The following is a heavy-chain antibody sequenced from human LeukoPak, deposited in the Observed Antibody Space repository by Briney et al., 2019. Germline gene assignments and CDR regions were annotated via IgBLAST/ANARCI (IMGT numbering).Heavy chain of an antibody. J-gene: IGHJ4*02. CDR3: ARGGGWYADY. V-gene: IGHV3-21*01. D-gene: IGHD6-19*01. CDR2: ISSSSSYI. CDR1: GFTLSSYS. Sequence: GGSLRLSCAASGFTLSSYSMNWVRQAPGKGLEWVSSISSSSSYIYYADSVKGRFTISRDNAKNSLYLQMNSLRAEDTAVYYCARGGGWYADYWGQGTLVTVSS.